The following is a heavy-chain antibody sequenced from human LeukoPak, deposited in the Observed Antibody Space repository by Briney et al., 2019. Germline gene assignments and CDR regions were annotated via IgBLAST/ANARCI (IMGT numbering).Heavy chain of an antibody. D-gene: IGHD3-10*01. Sequence: GGSLRLSCAASGLTFSQHWMSWVRQAPGKGLEWVANIKHDGREKQDGSEKNYVDSVKGRFTIYRDNAKNSLYLQMNSLRAEDTAVYYCARSGRGVDSFYFYMDVWGKGTTVTVSS. CDR2: IKHDGREKQDGSEK. J-gene: IGHJ6*03. CDR1: GLTFSQHW. CDR3: ARSGRGVDSFYFYMDV. V-gene: IGHV3-7*01.